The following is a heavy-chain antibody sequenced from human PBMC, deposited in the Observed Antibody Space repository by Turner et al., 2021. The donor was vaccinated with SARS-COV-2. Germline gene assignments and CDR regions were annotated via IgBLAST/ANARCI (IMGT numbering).Heavy chain of an antibody. Sequence: QVQLVQSGAEVKKRGASVTVSCKASGYTFAGYYIHWVRQAAGPGLKWMGLINPNSGGTNYAQRFQGRVTMTGDTSISPAYMELSTRRSDDTAVYYCARSVSWLQSLTVDYWGQGTLVTVSS. V-gene: IGHV1-2*02. CDR2: INPNSGGT. CDR1: GYTFAGYY. J-gene: IGHJ4*02. CDR3: ARSVSWLQSLTVDY. D-gene: IGHD5-12*01.